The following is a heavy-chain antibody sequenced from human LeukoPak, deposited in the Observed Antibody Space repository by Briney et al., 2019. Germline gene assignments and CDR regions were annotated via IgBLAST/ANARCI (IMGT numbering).Heavy chain of an antibody. V-gene: IGHV4-61*02. Sequence: SQTLSLTCTVSGGSISSGNYYWSWIRQPAGKGLEWIGRIYTSGSTNYNPSLKSRVTISVDTSKNQFSLKLSSVTAANTAVYYCARDRQAAALHYYMGVWGKGTTVTVSS. J-gene: IGHJ6*03. CDR1: GGSISSGNYY. CDR3: ARDRQAAALHYYMGV. D-gene: IGHD6-13*01. CDR2: IYTSGST.